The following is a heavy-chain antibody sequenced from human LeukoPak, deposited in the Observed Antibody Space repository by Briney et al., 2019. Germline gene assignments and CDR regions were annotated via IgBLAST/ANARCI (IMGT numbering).Heavy chain of an antibody. D-gene: IGHD3-22*01. CDR3: ARLNLDDSSGYYFYYYYYMDV. V-gene: IGHV4-30-4*07. Sequence: PSQTLSLTCAVSGGSISSGGYSWSWIRQPPGKGLEWIGYVYNSGNTYYNPSLKSRVTISVDTSKNQFSLKLSSVTAADTAVFYCARLNLDDSSGYYFYYYYYMDVWGKGTTVTVSS. CDR2: VYNSGNT. J-gene: IGHJ6*03. CDR1: GGSISSGGYS.